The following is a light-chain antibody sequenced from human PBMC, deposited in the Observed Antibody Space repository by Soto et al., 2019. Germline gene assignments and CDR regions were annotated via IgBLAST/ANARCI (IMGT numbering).Light chain of an antibody. CDR1: SSDVGRYNY. CDR3: SSFTTSSTLDV. V-gene: IGLV2-14*03. CDR2: DVT. Sequence: QSALTQPASVSGSPGQSITISCTGTSSDVGRYNYVSWYQHHPGKAPKLIIYDVTDRPSGVSDRFSGSKSGNTASLTISGLQAEDEAEYYCSSFTTSSTLDVFGTGTKLTVL. J-gene: IGLJ1*01.